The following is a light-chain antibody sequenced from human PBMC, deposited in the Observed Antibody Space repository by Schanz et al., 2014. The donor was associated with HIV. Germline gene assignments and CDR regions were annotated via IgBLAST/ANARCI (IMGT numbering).Light chain of an antibody. CDR2: GAS. V-gene: IGKV3-20*01. CDR3: HLYGRS. Sequence: ERVMTQSPATLSVSPGERATLSCRASQTVNPYSLAWYQQKRGQAPRLLIYGASTRATGIPDRFSGSASGTDFTLTISRLEPEDFAVYYCHLYGRSFGPGTKVDIK. CDR1: QTVNPYS. J-gene: IGKJ3*01.